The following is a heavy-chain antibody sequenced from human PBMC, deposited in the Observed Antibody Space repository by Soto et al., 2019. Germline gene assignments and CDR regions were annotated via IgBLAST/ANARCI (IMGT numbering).Heavy chain of an antibody. V-gene: IGHV1-46*01. J-gene: IGHJ4*02. CDR2: INPSGGST. CDR3: AREDPSGGSHDY. CDR1: GYTFTSYY. Sequence: ASVKVSCKASGYTFTSYYMHWVRQAPGQGLEWMGIINPSGGSTSYAQKFRGRVTMTRDTSTSTVYMELSSLRSEDTAVYYCAREDPSGGSHDYWGQGTLVTVSS. D-gene: IGHD2-15*01.